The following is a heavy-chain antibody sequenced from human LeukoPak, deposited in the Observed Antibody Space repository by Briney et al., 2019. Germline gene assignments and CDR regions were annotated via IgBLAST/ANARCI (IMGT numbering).Heavy chain of an antibody. CDR1: GGSISSSSYY. CDR3: ATNYYGSGSYYFSHYYDSSGFVRD. J-gene: IGHJ4*02. CDR2: IYYSGST. D-gene: IGHD3-10*01. V-gene: IGHV4-39*01. Sequence: SETLSLTCTVSGGSISSSSYYWGWFRQPPGKGLEWIGSIYYSGSTYYHPSLKSRVTISVDTSKNQFSLKLSSVTAADTAVYYCATNYYGSGSYYFSHYYDSSGFVRDWGQGTLVTVSS.